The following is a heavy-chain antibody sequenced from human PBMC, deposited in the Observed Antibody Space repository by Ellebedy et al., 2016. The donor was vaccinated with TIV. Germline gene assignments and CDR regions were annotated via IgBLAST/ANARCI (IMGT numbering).Heavy chain of an antibody. CDR2: ISAYNGNT. J-gene: IGHJ5*02. D-gene: IGHD3-10*01. CDR1: GYTFTTYG. Sequence: AASVKVSCKATGYTFTTYGMSWVRQAPGQGLEWMGWISAYNGNTDYEQKFRGRVIMTTDTSTKTAYMELRNLTSDDTAVYYCARRYRSGSYPLPDLWGQGTLVTVSS. CDR3: ARRYRSGSYPLPDL. V-gene: IGHV1-18*04.